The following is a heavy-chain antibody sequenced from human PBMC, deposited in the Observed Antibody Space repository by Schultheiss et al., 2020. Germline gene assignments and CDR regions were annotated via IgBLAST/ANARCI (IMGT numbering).Heavy chain of an antibody. V-gene: IGHV3-53*01. Sequence: GGSLRLSCAASGFTFSDHYMSWVRQAPGKGLEWVSVIYSGGSTYYADSVKSRFTISRHNSKNTLYLQMNSLRAEDTAVYYCARVSISYYYGMDVWGQGTTVTVSS. CDR2: IYSGGST. D-gene: IGHD2-21*01. CDR3: ARVSISYYYGMDV. J-gene: IGHJ6*02. CDR1: GFTFSDHY.